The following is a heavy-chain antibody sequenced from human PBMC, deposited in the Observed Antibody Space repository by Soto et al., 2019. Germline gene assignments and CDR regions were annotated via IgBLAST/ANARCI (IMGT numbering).Heavy chain of an antibody. J-gene: IGHJ4*02. CDR1: GFTFSSYS. Sequence: GGSLRLSCAASGFTFSSYSMTWVRQAPGRGLEWVSSINTNGASTYYADSVKGRFTISRDNFKNTVYLQMNSLRADDTAVYFCAGQSPPRWYFDSWGQGTLVTVSS. V-gene: IGHV3-23*01. CDR2: INTNGAST. CDR3: AGQSPPRWYFDS.